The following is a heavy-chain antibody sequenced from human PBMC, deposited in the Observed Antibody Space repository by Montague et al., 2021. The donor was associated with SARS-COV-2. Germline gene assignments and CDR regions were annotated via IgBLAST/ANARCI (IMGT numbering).Heavy chain of an antibody. Sequence: SETLSLTCTVSGGSISGFYWSWIRQPPGKGLEWIGYIYYSGSTKYNPSLESRVAVSVDRSKNQVSLKLTSVTAADTAVYYCARLLRSCTNGVCRTYYYYALDVWGQGTTVTVPS. J-gene: IGHJ6*02. D-gene: IGHD2-8*01. V-gene: IGHV4-59*01. CDR2: IYYSGST. CDR3: ARLLRSCTNGVCRTYYYYALDV. CDR1: GGSISGFY.